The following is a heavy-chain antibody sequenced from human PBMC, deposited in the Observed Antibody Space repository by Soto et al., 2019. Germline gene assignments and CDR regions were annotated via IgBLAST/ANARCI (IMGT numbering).Heavy chain of an antibody. Sequence: GGSLRLSCAASGFTFSDHYMDWVRQAPGKGLEWVGRTRNKANSYTTEYAASVKGRFTISRDDSKNSLYLQMNSLKTEDTAVYYCARGGYCSSTSCYADYYYGMDVWGQGTTVTVSS. V-gene: IGHV3-72*01. D-gene: IGHD2-2*01. CDR1: GFTFSDHY. CDR3: ARGGYCSSTSCYADYYYGMDV. CDR2: TRNKANSYTT. J-gene: IGHJ6*02.